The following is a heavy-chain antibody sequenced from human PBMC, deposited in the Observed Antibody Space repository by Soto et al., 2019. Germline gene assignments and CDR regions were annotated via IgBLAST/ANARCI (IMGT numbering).Heavy chain of an antibody. D-gene: IGHD3-9*01. CDR1: GFTFSSYW. V-gene: IGHV3-74*01. J-gene: IGHJ6*02. CDR3: ARLPSFYWLFEGYYYGMDV. Sequence: PGGSLRLSCAASGFTFSSYWMHWVRQAPGKGLVWVSRINSDGSSTSYADSVKGRFTISRDNAKNTLYLQMNSLRAEDTAVYYCARLPSFYWLFEGYYYGMDVWGQGTTVTVXS. CDR2: INSDGSST.